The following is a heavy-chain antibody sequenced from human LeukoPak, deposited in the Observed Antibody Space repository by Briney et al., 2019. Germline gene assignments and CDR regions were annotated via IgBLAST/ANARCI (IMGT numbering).Heavy chain of an antibody. J-gene: IGHJ6*03. CDR1: GGSISSYY. CDR3: ARVFDSGSQAYFYYMDV. Sequence: SETLSLTCTVSGGSISSYYWSWIRQPPGKGLEWIGYIYSSGSTNYNPSLKSRVTMSVDTSKNQFSLKVSSVIAADTAVYYCARVFDSGSQAYFYYMDVWGKGTTVTIFS. D-gene: IGHD3-10*01. CDR2: IYSSGST. V-gene: IGHV4-59*01.